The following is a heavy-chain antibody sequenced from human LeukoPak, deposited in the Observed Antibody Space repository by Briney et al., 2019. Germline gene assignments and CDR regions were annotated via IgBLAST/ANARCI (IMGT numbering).Heavy chain of an antibody. V-gene: IGHV3-49*03. CDR3: TRDPSLGSSRLFDY. CDR1: GFTFSSYG. J-gene: IGHJ4*02. Sequence: PGGTLRLSCAASGFTFSSYGMSWFRQAPGKGLEWVSFIRSKDYGGTTEYAASVKGRFTISRDDSKSIAYLQMNSLKTEDTAVYYCTRDPSLGSSRLFDYWGQGTLVTVSS. D-gene: IGHD6-13*01. CDR2: IRSKDYGGTT.